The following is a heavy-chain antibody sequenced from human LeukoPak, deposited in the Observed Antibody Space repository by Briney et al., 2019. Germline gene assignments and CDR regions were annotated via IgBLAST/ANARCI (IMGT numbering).Heavy chain of an antibody. Sequence: SETLSLTCTVSGGSISSSSYYWGWIRQPPGKWLEWIGSIYYSGSTYYNPSLKSRVTISVDTSKNQFSLKLSSVTAADTAVYYCARLPVVAANFDYWGQGTLVTVSS. D-gene: IGHD2-15*01. CDR3: ARLPVVAANFDY. CDR1: GGSISSSSYY. J-gene: IGHJ4*02. V-gene: IGHV4-39*01. CDR2: IYYSGST.